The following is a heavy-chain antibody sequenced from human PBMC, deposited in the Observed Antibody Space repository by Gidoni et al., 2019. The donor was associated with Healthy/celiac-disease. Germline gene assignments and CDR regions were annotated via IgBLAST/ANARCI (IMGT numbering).Heavy chain of an antibody. Sequence: QVQLQESGPGLVKPSETLSLTCTVSGGPISSYYWSWIRQPPGKGLEWIGYIYYSGSTNYNPSLKSRVTISVDTSKNQFSLKLSSVTAADTAVYYCARGASLGSKTGWFDPWGQGTLVTVSS. D-gene: IGHD2-15*01. CDR3: ARGASLGSKTGWFDP. V-gene: IGHV4-59*01. J-gene: IGHJ5*02. CDR2: IYYSGST. CDR1: GGPISSYY.